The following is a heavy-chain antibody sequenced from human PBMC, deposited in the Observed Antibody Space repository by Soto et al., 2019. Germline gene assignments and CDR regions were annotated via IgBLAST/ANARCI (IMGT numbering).Heavy chain of an antibody. D-gene: IGHD1-26*01. CDR3: AKGVGELDHYYYYGMDV. CDR2: ISGSGGST. CDR1: GFTFSSYA. Sequence: EVQLLESGGGLVQPGGSLRLSCAASGFTFSSYAMNWVRQAPGKGLEWASAISGSGGSTYYADSVKGRFTISRDNSKNTLYLQMNRLRAEDTAVYDFAKGVGELDHYYYYGMDVWGQGTTVTVSS. J-gene: IGHJ6*02. V-gene: IGHV3-23*01.